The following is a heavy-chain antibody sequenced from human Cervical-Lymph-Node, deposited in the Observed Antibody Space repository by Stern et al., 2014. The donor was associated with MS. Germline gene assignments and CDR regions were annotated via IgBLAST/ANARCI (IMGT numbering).Heavy chain of an antibody. D-gene: IGHD6-19*01. V-gene: IGHV1-69*16. CDR3: ARDGFDSGSALAF. CDR2: ISPGLASV. Sequence: VQLGQSGAELKKPGSSAQGSCTPSVGIFISSTTTWVRQVPGQGLECMGDISPGLASVDYAQEFQGRFTLSADDSTNTVYMELTSLQSGDTAMYYCARDGFDSGSALAFWGQGTLVTVSS. J-gene: IGHJ4*02. CDR1: VGIFISST.